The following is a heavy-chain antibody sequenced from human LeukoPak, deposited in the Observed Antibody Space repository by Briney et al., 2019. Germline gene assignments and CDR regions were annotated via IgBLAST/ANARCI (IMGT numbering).Heavy chain of an antibody. D-gene: IGHD2-2*01. CDR1: GYTFTGYY. CDR2: INPNSGGT. J-gene: IGHJ4*02. CDR3: ARVQVPAYYFDY. V-gene: IGHV1-2*02. Sequence: RASVKVSCKASGYTFTGYYIHWVRQAPGQGLEWMGWINPNSGGTNYAQKFQGRVTMTRDTSTSTAYMDLSRLRAEDTAVYYCARVQVPAYYFDYWGQGTLVTVSS.